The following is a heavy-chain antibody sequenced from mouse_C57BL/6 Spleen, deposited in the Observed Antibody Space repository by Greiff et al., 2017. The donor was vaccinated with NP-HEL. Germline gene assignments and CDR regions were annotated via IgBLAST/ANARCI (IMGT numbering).Heavy chain of an antibody. D-gene: IGHD2-2*01. Sequence: DVKLVESEGGLVQPGSSMKLSCTASGFTFSDYYMAWVRQVPEKGLEWVANINYDGSSTYYLDSLKSRFIISRDNAKNIRYLQMSSLKSEDTATYYCARDTGLRAMDYWGQGTSVTVSS. CDR3: ARDTGLRAMDY. CDR1: GFTFSDYY. CDR2: INYDGSST. J-gene: IGHJ4*01. V-gene: IGHV5-16*01.